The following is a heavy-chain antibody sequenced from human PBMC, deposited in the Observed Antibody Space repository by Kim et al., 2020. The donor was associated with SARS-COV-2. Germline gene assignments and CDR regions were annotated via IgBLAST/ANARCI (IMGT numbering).Heavy chain of an antibody. CDR2: IYYSGST. CDR1: GGSISSFY. J-gene: IGHJ3*02. Sequence: SETLSLTCTVSGGSISSFYWSWIRQPPGKGLEWIGYIYYSGSTNYNPSLKSRVTISVDTSKNQFSLKLSSVTAADTAVYYCARPYSYGYTDAFDIWGQGTMVTVSS. V-gene: IGHV4-59*13. D-gene: IGHD5-18*01. CDR3: ARPYSYGYTDAFDI.